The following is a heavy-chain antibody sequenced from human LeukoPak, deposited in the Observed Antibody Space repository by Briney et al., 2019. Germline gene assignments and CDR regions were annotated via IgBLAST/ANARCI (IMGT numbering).Heavy chain of an antibody. Sequence: SVKVSCKASGGTFSSYAISWVRQAPGQGLEWMGGIIPIFGTANYAQKFQGRVTITADKSTSTAYMELSSLRSEDTAVYYCASPGDCGGDCYYDYWGQGTLVTVSS. CDR3: ASPGDCGGDCYYDY. J-gene: IGHJ4*02. V-gene: IGHV1-69*06. CDR1: GGTFSSYA. CDR2: IIPIFGTA. D-gene: IGHD2-21*02.